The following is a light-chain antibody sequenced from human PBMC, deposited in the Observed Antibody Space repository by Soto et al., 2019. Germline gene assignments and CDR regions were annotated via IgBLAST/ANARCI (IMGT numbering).Light chain of an antibody. CDR2: GAS. Sequence: EIFLTQSPGTLSLSPWERATLSCRASQSVSSSYLAWYQQKPGQAPRLLIYGASSRATGIPARFGGSGSGTDFTLTINSLEPEDFAVYYCQQRNVWPPITFGQGRRLEIK. V-gene: IGKV3D-20*02. J-gene: IGKJ5*01. CDR1: QSVSSSY. CDR3: QQRNVWPPIT.